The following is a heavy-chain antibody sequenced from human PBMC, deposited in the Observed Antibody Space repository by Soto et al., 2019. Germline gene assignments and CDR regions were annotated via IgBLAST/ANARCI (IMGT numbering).Heavy chain of an antibody. Sequence: GGSLRLSCAASGFTFSSYGMHWVRQAPGKGLEWVAVISYDGSSRNYADIARGRFTISRDNSKDTLYLQMNSLRAEDTATYYCAKDQENGAFDTTRPTDYWGQGTLVTVSS. D-gene: IGHD2-8*01. V-gene: IGHV3-30*18. CDR2: ISYDGSSR. CDR1: GFTFSSYG. J-gene: IGHJ4*02. CDR3: AKDQENGAFDTTRPTDY.